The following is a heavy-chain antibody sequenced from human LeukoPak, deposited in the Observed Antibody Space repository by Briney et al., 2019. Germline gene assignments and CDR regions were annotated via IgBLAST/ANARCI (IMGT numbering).Heavy chain of an antibody. CDR3: ARTNPTYYDFWSGYTDYYYYYYMDV. Sequence: TSETLSLTCAVSGYSISSGYYWGWIRQPPGKGLEWIGSIYHSGSTYYNPSLKSRVTISVDTSKNQFSLKLSSVTAADTAVYYCARTNPTYYDFWSGYTDYYYYYYMDVWGKGTTVTVSS. CDR1: GYSISSGYY. V-gene: IGHV4-38-2*01. D-gene: IGHD3-3*01. CDR2: IYHSGST. J-gene: IGHJ6*03.